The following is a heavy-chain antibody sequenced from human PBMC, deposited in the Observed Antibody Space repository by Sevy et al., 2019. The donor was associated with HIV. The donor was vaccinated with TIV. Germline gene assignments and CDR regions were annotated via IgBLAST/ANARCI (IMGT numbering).Heavy chain of an antibody. CDR1: GGSISAYY. CDR2: IHYTGNT. V-gene: IGHV4-59*01. D-gene: IGHD5-12*01. CDR3: ARAPPVRSGDDSLNWFAP. J-gene: IGHJ5*02. Sequence: SETLSLTCTVSGGSISAYYWSWIRQPPGKGLEWIGYIHYTGNTKYNPSLESRVTISVDTSKNQCSLKLSSVTAAATAIYYCARAPPVRSGDDSLNWFAPWGQGTLVTVSS.